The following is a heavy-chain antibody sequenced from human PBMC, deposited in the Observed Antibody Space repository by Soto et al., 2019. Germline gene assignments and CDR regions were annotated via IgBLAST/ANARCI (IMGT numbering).Heavy chain of an antibody. J-gene: IGHJ4*02. CDR3: ARAGYCISTSCYALDY. Sequence: QVQLVQSGAEVKKPGSSVKVSCKASGGTFSSYAINWVRQAPGQGLEWMGGIIPMFGTPNYAQRSQGRVTITADASASTAYMELRSLRSEDTAVYYCARAGYCISTSCYALDYWGQGTLVTVSS. V-gene: IGHV1-69*12. CDR1: GGTFSSYA. CDR2: IIPMFGTP. D-gene: IGHD2-2*01.